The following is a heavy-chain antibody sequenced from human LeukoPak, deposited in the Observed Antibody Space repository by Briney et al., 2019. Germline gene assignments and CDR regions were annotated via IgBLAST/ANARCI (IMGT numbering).Heavy chain of an antibody. D-gene: IGHD6-19*01. CDR1: GFTFSSYG. J-gene: IGHJ4*01. V-gene: IGHV3-30*18. CDR2: ISYDGSNK. CDR3: AKGSSGWTFFDY. Sequence: QSGGSLRLSCAASGFTFSSYGMHWVRQAPGKGLEWVAVISYDGSNKYYADSVKGRFTISRDNSKNTLYLQMNSLRAEDTAVYYCAKGSSGWTFFDYWGQGTLVTVSS.